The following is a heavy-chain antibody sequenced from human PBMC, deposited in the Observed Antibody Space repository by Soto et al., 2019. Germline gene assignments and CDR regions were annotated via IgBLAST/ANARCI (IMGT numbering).Heavy chain of an antibody. D-gene: IGHD2-15*01. J-gene: IGHJ5*02. CDR3: AVIGVVAATHWFDP. CDR1: GFTFSSYS. Sequence: EVQLVESGGGLVKPGGSLRLSCAASGFTFSSYSMNWVRQAPGKGLEWVSSISSSSTYIYYADSVKGRFTISRDNAKNSLYLQMNSLRAEDTALYYCAVIGVVAATHWFDPCGQGTLVTVSS. V-gene: IGHV3-21*01. CDR2: ISSSSTYI.